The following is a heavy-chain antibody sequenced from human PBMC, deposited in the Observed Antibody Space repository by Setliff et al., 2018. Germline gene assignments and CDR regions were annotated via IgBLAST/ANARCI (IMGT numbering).Heavy chain of an antibody. CDR3: ARAADSYGPPRSYMDV. CDR2: ISNSSSYI. CDR1: GFTFSSYS. Sequence: SGGSLRLSCAASGFTFSSYSLNWVRQAPGKGLEWVSSISNSSSYIYYADSVQGRFTISRDNAKNSLYLQMNSLRAEDTAVYYCARAADSYGPPRSYMDVWGKGTTVTVSS. V-gene: IGHV3-21*01. D-gene: IGHD5-18*01. J-gene: IGHJ6*03.